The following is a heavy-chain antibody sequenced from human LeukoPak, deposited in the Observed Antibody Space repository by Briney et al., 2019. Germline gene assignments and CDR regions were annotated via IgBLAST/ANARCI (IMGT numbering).Heavy chain of an antibody. Sequence: ASVKVSCKASGYTFTSYYMHWVRQAPGQGLEWMGIINPSGGSTSYAQKFQGRVTMTRDTSTSTVYMELSSLRSEDTAVYYCARDPSTSGYSSGRYHFDYWGQGTLVTVSS. CDR2: INPSGGST. CDR1: GYTFTSYY. CDR3: ARDPSTSGYSSGRYHFDY. J-gene: IGHJ4*02. D-gene: IGHD6-19*01. V-gene: IGHV1-46*01.